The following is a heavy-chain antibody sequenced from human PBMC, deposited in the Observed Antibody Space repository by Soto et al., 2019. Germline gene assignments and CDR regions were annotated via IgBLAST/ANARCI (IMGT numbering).Heavy chain of an antibody. Sequence: GVSLRLSCAASGFTFSSYAMSWVRQAPGKGLEWVSAISGSGGSTYYADSVKGRFTISRDNSKNTLYLQMNSLRAEDTAVYYCAKDRNFGVVIISVFDYWGQGTLVTVSS. D-gene: IGHD3-3*01. V-gene: IGHV3-23*01. CDR1: GFTFSSYA. J-gene: IGHJ4*02. CDR2: ISGSGGST. CDR3: AKDRNFGVVIISVFDY.